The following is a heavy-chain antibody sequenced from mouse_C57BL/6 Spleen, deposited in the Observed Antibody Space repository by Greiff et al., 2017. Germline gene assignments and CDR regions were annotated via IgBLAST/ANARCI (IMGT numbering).Heavy chain of an antibody. D-gene: IGHD2-3*01. CDR3: AKGGWFFDF. Sequence: DVKLVESGGGLVKPGGSLKLSCAASGFTFSDYGMHWVRQAPEKGLEWVAYISSGSSTNYYADTVKGRFTISRDNAQNTLFLQMTSLRSEDTAMYYCAKGGWFFDFWGQGTTLTVSS. J-gene: IGHJ2*01. V-gene: IGHV5-17*01. CDR2: ISSGSSTN. CDR1: GFTFSDYG.